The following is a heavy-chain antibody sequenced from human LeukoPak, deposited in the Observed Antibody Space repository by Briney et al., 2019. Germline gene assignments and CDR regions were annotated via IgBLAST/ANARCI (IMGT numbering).Heavy chain of an antibody. CDR1: GFTXSSYW. Sequence: SLRLSCAASGFTXSSYWMSWVRQAPGKGLEWVANIKQDGSEKYYVDSVKGRFTISRDNAKNSLYLQMNSLRAEDTAVYYCARDGGSSGYWGQGTLVTVSS. D-gene: IGHD1-26*01. J-gene: IGHJ4*02. V-gene: IGHV3-7*03. CDR2: IKQDGSEK. CDR3: ARDGGSSGY.